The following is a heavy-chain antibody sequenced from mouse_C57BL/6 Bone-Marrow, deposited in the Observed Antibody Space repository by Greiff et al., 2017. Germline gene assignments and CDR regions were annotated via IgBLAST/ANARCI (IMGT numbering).Heavy chain of an antibody. CDR2: IHPNSGST. Sequence: QVQLKQPGAELVKPGASVKLSCKASGYTFTSYWMHWVKQRPGQGLEWIGMIHPNSGSTNYNEKFKSKATLTADKSSSTAYMQLSSLTSEDSAVYYCARRGTTPFAYWGQGTLVTVSA. J-gene: IGHJ3*01. V-gene: IGHV1-64*01. D-gene: IGHD1-1*01. CDR3: ARRGTTPFAY. CDR1: GYTFTSYW.